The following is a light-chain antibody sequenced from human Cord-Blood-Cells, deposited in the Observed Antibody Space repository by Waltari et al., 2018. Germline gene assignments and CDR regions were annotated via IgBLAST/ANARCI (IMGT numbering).Light chain of an antibody. CDR1: QSISSY. J-gene: IGKJ3*01. V-gene: IGKV1-39*01. CDR3: QQSYSTPLT. CDR2: AAS. Sequence: DIQMTQSPSSLSASVGDRVTITCRASQSISSYLNWYQQKPGKAPKLLIYAASSLQSGVPSRFSGSGSWTDCTLTISSLQPEDVATYYCQQSYSTPLTFGPGTKVDIK.